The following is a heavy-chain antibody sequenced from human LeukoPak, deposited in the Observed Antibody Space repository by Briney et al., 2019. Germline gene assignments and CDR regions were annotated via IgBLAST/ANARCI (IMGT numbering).Heavy chain of an antibody. D-gene: IGHD3-10*01. CDR1: GYTFTGYC. J-gene: IGHJ5*02. V-gene: IGHV1-2*02. Sequence: ASVKASCKASGYTFTGYCIHWLRQAPGQGLEWMGWINPNSGGTNYAQKFQGTVTMTRDTSINTAYMEVSGLRSDDTAVYYCARGTVRGALPNWFDPWGQETLVTVAS. CDR3: ARGTVRGALPNWFDP. CDR2: INPNSGGT.